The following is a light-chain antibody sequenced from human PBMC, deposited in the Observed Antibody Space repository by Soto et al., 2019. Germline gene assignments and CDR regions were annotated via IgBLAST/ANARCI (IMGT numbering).Light chain of an antibody. CDR3: QQYNNWPPWT. J-gene: IGKJ1*01. CDR1: QSVSSY. Sequence: EIVMTQSPGTLSLSPGEGATLSCRASQSVSSYLAWYQQKPGQAPRLLIYGASTRATGIPARFSGSGSGTEFTLTISSLQSEDFAVYYCQQYNNWPPWTFGQGTKVDIK. V-gene: IGKV3-15*01. CDR2: GAS.